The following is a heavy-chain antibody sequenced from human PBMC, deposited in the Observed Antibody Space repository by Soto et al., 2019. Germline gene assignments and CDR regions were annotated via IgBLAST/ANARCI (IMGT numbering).Heavy chain of an antibody. J-gene: IGHJ5*02. CDR3: ARDCVIVARNNWFDP. V-gene: IGHV1-18*01. CDR2: ISAYNGNT. D-gene: IGHD5-12*01. CDR1: GYTFTSYG. Sequence: ASVKVSCKASGYTFTSYGISWVRQAPGQGLEWMGWISAYNGNTNYAQKLQGRVTMTTDTSTSTAYMELRSLRSDDTAVYYCARDCVIVARNNWFDPWGQGTLVTVSS.